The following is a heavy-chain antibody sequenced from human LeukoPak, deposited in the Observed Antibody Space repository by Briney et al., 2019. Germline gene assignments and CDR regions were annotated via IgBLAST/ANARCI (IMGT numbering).Heavy chain of an antibody. V-gene: IGHV4-59*01. J-gene: IGHJ6*03. CDR2: IYDSGST. CDR3: ARGVAARPNRSYYYYYMDV. D-gene: IGHD6-6*01. Sequence: PSETLSLTCTVSGGSISSYFWSWIRQPPGKGLEWIGYIYDSGSTNYNPSLKSRVTISVDTSKNQFSLKLSSVTAADTAVYYCARGVAARPNRSYYYYYMDVWGKGTTVTVSS. CDR1: GGSISSYF.